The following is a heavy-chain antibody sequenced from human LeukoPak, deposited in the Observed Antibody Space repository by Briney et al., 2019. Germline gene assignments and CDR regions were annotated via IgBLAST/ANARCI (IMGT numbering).Heavy chain of an antibody. V-gene: IGHV1-69*05. D-gene: IGHD4-17*01. J-gene: IGHJ5*02. CDR2: IMPLFGTA. Sequence: ASVKVSCKPSRGTFNNSAISWVRQAPGQGLEWLGGIMPLFGTAGYAQKFQGRVTITKDESTRTVYLELTSLTSDDTAVYYCARDVHGDYGSGWFDPWGQGTLVSVSS. CDR3: ARDVHGDYGSGWFDP. CDR1: RGTFNNSA.